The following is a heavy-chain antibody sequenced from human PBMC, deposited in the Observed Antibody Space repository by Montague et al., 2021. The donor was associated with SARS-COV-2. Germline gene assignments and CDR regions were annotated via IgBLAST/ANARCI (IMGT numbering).Heavy chain of an antibody. J-gene: IGHJ4*02. Sequence: TLSLTCTVSGTSIRSGGYYWTWIRQHPGKGLEWNGYIFHTGRAYYNPSLETRVNISVDTSNNLFSLRLSSVTAADTAMYFCARVRLFYYLDYWGQGTLVTVSS. CDR1: GTSIRSGGYY. CDR3: ARVRLFYYLDY. CDR2: IFHTGRA. V-gene: IGHV4-31*03. D-gene: IGHD2/OR15-2a*01.